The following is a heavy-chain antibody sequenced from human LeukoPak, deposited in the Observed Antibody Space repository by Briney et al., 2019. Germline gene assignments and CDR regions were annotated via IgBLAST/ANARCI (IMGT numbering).Heavy chain of an antibody. Sequence: SETLSLTCTVSGGSISSYYWSWIRQPPGKGLEWIGYIYYSGSTNYNPSLKSRVTISVDTSKNQFSLKLSSVTAADTAVYYCARARGLRYSSGWYSNPLFDYWGQGTLVTVSS. J-gene: IGHJ4*02. D-gene: IGHD6-19*01. CDR1: GGSISSYY. CDR2: IYYSGST. CDR3: ARARGLRYSSGWYSNPLFDY. V-gene: IGHV4-59*12.